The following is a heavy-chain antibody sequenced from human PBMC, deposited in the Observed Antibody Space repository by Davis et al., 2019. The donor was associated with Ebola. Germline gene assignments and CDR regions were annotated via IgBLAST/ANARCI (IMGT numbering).Heavy chain of an antibody. D-gene: IGHD3-3*01. CDR3: ARETYYDFWSGYPENYYGMDV. CDR2: ISYDGSNK. CDR1: GFTFSSYG. Sequence: PGGSLRLSCAASGFTFSSYGMHWVRQAPGKGLEWVAVISYDGSNKYYADSVKGRFTISRDNSKNTLYLQMNSLRAEDTAVYYCARETYYDFWSGYPENYYGMDVWGQGTTVTVSS. J-gene: IGHJ6*02. V-gene: IGHV3-30*03.